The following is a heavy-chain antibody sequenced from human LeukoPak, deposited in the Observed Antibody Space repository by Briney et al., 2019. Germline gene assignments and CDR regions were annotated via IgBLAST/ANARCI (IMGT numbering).Heavy chain of an antibody. CDR2: IAYSGYT. D-gene: IGHD2-21*01. CDR3: ATGAPNRYSLAP. V-gene: IGHV4-59*08. CDR1: NGSISNDF. J-gene: IGHJ5*02. Sequence: SETLSLTCNVSNGSISNDFWLWVRQPPGKGLEWIAYIAYSGYTDYNPSVKSRVTMSIDTSKSQFTLHLRSVTAADTAIYYCATGAPNRYSLAPWGQGILVTVSS.